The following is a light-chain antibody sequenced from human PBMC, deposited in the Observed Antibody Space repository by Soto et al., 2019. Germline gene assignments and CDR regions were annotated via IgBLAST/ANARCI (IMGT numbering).Light chain of an antibody. V-gene: IGKV3-11*01. J-gene: IGKJ1*01. CDR2: DAS. CDR1: QSVSSY. Sequence: EIVLTQSPATLSLSPGERATLSCRASQSVSSYLAWYQQKPGQAPRLLIYDASNRATGIPARFSGSGSGTSFTLTISSLEPEDFAVYYCEQRSTWPWTFGQATKVEIK. CDR3: EQRSTWPWT.